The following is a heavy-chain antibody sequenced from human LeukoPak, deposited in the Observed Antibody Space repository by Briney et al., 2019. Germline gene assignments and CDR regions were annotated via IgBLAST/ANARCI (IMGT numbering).Heavy chain of an antibody. Sequence: ASVKVSCKASGYTFTGYYMHWVRQAPGQGLEWMGWINPNSGGTNYAQKFQGRVTMTRDTSISTAYMELSRLRSDDTAVYYCARGGITGTKGYWYFDLWGRGTLFTVSS. CDR2: INPNSGGT. CDR3: ARGGITGTKGYWYFDL. CDR1: GYTFTGYY. D-gene: IGHD1-7*01. J-gene: IGHJ2*01. V-gene: IGHV1-2*02.